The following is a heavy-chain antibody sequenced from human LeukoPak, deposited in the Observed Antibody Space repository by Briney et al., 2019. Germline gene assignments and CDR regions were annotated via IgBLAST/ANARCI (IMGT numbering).Heavy chain of an antibody. CDR1: GYTFTDYY. V-gene: IGHV1-2*02. CDR3: ARDLHYDILTGYNY. CDR2: INPNSGGT. Sequence: ASVKVSCKASGYTFTDYYMHWVRPAPGQGLEWMGWINPNSGGTNYPQKFQGRVTMTRDTSISTAYMELSRLRSDDTAVYYCARDLHYDILTGYNYWGQGTLVSVSS. J-gene: IGHJ4*02. D-gene: IGHD3-9*01.